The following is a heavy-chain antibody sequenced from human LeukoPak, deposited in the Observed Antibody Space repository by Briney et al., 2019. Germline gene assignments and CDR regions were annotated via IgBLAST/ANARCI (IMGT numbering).Heavy chain of an antibody. CDR2: IKSKTDGGTT. V-gene: IGHV3-15*01. Sequence: GGSLRLSCAASGFTFSNAWMSWVRQAPGKGLEWVGRIKSKTDGGTTDYAAPVKGRFTISRDDSKNTLYLQMNSLRAEDTAVYYCAKVGGLRFLEWLQDNQGRVDYWGQGTLVTVSS. CDR3: AKVGGLRFLEWLQDNQGRVDY. CDR1: GFTFSNAW. D-gene: IGHD3-3*01. J-gene: IGHJ4*02.